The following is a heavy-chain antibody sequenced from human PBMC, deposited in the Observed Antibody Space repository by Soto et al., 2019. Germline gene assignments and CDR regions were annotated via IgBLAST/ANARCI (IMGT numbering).Heavy chain of an antibody. CDR2: IYYSGST. V-gene: IGHV4-39*01. CDR1: GGSISSSSYY. D-gene: IGHD3-9*01. CDR3: AGDVLRYFDWPTYGMDV. Sequence: SETLSLTCTVSGGSISSSSYYWGWIRQPPGKGLEWIGSIYYSGSTYYNPSLKSRVTISVDTSKNQFSLKLSSVTAADTAVYYCAGDVLRYFDWPTYGMDVWGQGTTVTVS. J-gene: IGHJ6*02.